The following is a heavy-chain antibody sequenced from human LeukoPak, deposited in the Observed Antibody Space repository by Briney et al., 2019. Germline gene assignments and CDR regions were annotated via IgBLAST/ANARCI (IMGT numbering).Heavy chain of an antibody. CDR1: GFTFSSYG. D-gene: IGHD2-15*01. J-gene: IGHJ5*02. CDR3: VKRFEESIVSDH. Sequence: LPGGSLRLSCAASGFTFSSYGMHWVRQAPGKGLEWVAVIWYDGSNKYYADSVKGRFTISRDNSKNTLYLQMNSLRVEDTAIYYCVKRFEESIVSDHWGQGTLVTVSS. V-gene: IGHV3-33*06. CDR2: IWYDGSNK.